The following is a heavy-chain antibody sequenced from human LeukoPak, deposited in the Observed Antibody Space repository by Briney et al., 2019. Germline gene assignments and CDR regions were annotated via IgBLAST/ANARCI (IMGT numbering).Heavy chain of an antibody. CDR1: GSSISSYY. Sequence: SETLSLTCTVSGSSISSYYWSWIRQPPGKGLEWIGYIYYSGSTNYNPSLKSRVTISVDTSKNQFSLKVSSVTAADTDVYYCARVVAAAGLSYYYYYYGMDVWGQGTTVTVSS. CDR3: ARVVAAAGLSYYYYYYGMDV. CDR2: IYYSGST. V-gene: IGHV4-59*01. J-gene: IGHJ6*02. D-gene: IGHD6-13*01.